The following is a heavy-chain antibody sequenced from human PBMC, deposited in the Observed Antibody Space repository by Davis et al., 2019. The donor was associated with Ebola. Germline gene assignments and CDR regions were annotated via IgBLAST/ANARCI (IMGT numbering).Heavy chain of an antibody. D-gene: IGHD4-17*01. CDR1: GFTFSTYA. Sequence: GGSLRLSCTTSGFTFSTYALSWVRQASGKGLEWVGRIRSKANSYATAYAASVKGRFTISRDDSKNTAYLQMNSLKTEDTAVYYCTTTTVTSDYWGQGTLVTVSS. CDR3: TTTTVTSDY. V-gene: IGHV3-73*01. CDR2: IRSKANSYAT. J-gene: IGHJ4*02.